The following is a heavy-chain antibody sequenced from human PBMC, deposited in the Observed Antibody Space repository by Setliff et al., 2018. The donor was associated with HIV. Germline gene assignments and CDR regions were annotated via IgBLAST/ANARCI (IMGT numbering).Heavy chain of an antibody. CDR3: ARRVYCSSTTCFDS. J-gene: IGHJ4*02. D-gene: IGHD2-2*01. CDR2: ISSSGSYI. CDR1: GFTFSSYS. V-gene: IGHV3-21*01. Sequence: GGSLRLSCAASGFTFSSYSMNWVRQAPGKGLEWVSSISSSGSYIFYADSLKGRFTISRDTSKNTLYLQMNSLRAEDTAVYYCARRVYCSSTTCFDSWGQGTLVTVSS.